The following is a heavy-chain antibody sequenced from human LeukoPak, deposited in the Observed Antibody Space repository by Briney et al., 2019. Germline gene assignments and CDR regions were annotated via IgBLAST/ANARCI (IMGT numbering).Heavy chain of an antibody. CDR2: ISSSGSTI. D-gene: IGHD3-22*01. V-gene: IGHV3-11*01. CDR3: ARGLDSSGYCLYPFGTRYYYYYMDV. CDR1: GFTFSDYY. Sequence: PGGSLRLSCAASGFTFSDYYMSWIRQAPGKGLEWVSYISSSGSTIYYADSVKGRFTISRDNAKNSLYLQMNSLRAEDTAVYYCARGLDSSGYCLYPFGTRYYYYYMDVWGKGTTVTVSS. J-gene: IGHJ6*03.